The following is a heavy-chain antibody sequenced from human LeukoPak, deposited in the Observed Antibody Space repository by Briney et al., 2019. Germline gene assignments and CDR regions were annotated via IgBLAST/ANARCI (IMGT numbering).Heavy chain of an antibody. J-gene: IGHJ5*02. V-gene: IGHV4-31*03. Sequence: SETLSLTCTVSGGSISSGGYYWSWIRQHPGKGLGWIGYIYYSGSTYYNPSLKSRVTISVDTSKNQFSLKLSSVTAADTAVYYCARVRGPGWFDPWGQGTLVTVSS. CDR1: GGSISSGGYY. CDR2: IYYSGST. CDR3: ARVRGPGWFDP. D-gene: IGHD1-26*01.